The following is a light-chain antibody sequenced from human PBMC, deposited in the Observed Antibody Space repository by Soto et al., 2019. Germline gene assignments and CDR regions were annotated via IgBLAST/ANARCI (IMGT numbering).Light chain of an antibody. Sequence: EIVMTHSPATLSVSPGERATLSCRASQSVSNNLAWYQHIPSQAPRLLIYGTSTRATGIPARFSGSGSGTEFTLSISSLQSEDFAVYYCKQYKEWPPFTFGQGTRLEIK. CDR3: KQYKEWPPFT. V-gene: IGKV3-15*01. CDR1: QSVSNN. CDR2: GTS. J-gene: IGKJ5*01.